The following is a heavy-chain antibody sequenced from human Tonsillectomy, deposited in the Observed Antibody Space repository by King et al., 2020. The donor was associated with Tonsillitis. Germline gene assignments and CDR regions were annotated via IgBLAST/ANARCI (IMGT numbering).Heavy chain of an antibody. J-gene: IGHJ4*02. D-gene: IGHD3-3*01. Sequence: VQLVESGGGLVQPGGSLRLSCEGSGFTFDTYWMSWVRQAPGKGPEWVANIKQDGSEKKYLDSVKGRFTIYRDNAKNSVSLQMNSLRVEDSAVYYCVGSGVWLLESWGQGTMVTVSS. CDR2: IKQDGSEK. V-gene: IGHV3-7*03. CDR1: GFTFDTYW. CDR3: VGSGVWLLES.